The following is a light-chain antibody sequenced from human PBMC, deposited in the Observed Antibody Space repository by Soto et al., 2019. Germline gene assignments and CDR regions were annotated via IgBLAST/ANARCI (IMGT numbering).Light chain of an antibody. CDR2: GAS. J-gene: IGKJ1*01. Sequence: EIVMTQSPATLSLSPGEGATLSCRASQSISSNLAWYQQKTGQAPRLLIYGASTRATGIPARFSGSGSGTEFTLTISSLQSEDFSVYYCQQYNNWAPWTFGQGTKVDIK. V-gene: IGKV3-15*01. CDR1: QSISSN. CDR3: QQYNNWAPWT.